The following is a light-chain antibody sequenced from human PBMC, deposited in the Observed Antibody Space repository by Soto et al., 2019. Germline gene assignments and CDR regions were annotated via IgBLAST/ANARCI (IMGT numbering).Light chain of an antibody. Sequence: EIVLTQSPGTLSLSPGERATLSCRASQSVSSSYLAWYQQKPGQAPRLLIYGASSRATGIPDRFSGSGSGTDFTLTISRLEPEDFAVYYCQQYGSSPGFTFGHGTKVDI. CDR3: QQYGSSPGFT. CDR2: GAS. J-gene: IGKJ3*01. V-gene: IGKV3-20*01. CDR1: QSVSSSY.